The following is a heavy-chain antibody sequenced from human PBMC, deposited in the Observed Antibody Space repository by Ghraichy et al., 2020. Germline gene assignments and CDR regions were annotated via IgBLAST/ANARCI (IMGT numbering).Heavy chain of an antibody. CDR2: IYYSGST. V-gene: IGHV4-59*01. D-gene: IGHD6-19*01. J-gene: IGHJ6*02. CDR3: ARAGYSSGWSTYYYYYGMDV. CDR1: GGSISSYY. Sequence: SETLSLTCTVSGGSISSYYWSWIRQPPGKGLEWIGYIYYSGSTNYNPSLKSRVTISVDTSKNQFSLKLSSVTAADTAVYYCARAGYSSGWSTYYYYYGMDVWGQGTTVTVSS.